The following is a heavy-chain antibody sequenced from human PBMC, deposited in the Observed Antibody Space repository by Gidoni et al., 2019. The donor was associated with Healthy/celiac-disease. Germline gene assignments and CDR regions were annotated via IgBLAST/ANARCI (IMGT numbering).Heavy chain of an antibody. CDR2: ISAYNGNT. CDR1: GYTFTSYG. Sequence: QVQLVQSGAEVKKPGASVKVSCKASGYTFTSYGISWVRQAPGQGLEWMGWISAYNGNTNYAQKLQGRVTMTTDTSTSTAYMELRSLRSDDTAVYYCARDLESRYYDFWSGYTLDYWGQGTLVTVSS. CDR3: ARDLESRYYDFWSGYTLDY. V-gene: IGHV1-18*04. J-gene: IGHJ4*02. D-gene: IGHD3-3*01.